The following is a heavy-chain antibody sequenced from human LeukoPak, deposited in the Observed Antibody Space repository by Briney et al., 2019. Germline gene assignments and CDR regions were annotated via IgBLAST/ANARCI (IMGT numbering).Heavy chain of an antibody. CDR1: GGSISSYY. J-gene: IGHJ5*02. CDR3: ARAPTGTGGWNWFDP. CDR2: IYTSGTT. V-gene: IGHV4-4*07. D-gene: IGHD1-1*01. Sequence: SETLSLTCTVSGGSISSYYWSWIRQPAGKGLELIGRIYTSGTTNYNPSLKSRVTLSVDTSKNQFSLKLSSVTAADTAVYYCARAPTGTGGWNWFDPWGQGTLVTVSS.